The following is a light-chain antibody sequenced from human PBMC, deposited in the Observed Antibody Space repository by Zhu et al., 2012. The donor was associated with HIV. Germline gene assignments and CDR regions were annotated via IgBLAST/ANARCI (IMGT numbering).Light chain of an antibody. V-gene: IGKV3-20*01. CDR1: QSVSSSY. CDR3: QQYVSSPWT. Sequence: EIVLTQSPGTLSLSPGERAALSCRASQSVSSSYLAWYRQKPGQAPRLLIYGASSRATGIPDRFSGRWAGTDFTLTISRLEPEDFAVYYCQQYVSSPWTFGQGTKVEIK. J-gene: IGKJ1*01. CDR2: GAS.